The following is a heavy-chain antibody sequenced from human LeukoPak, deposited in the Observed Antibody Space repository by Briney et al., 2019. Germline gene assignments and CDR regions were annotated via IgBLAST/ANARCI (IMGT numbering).Heavy chain of an antibody. V-gene: IGHV3-23*01. D-gene: IGHD5-24*01. CDR2: ISGSGSGGST. CDR1: GLTVSSNY. CDR3: AKSGYNRFDY. J-gene: IGHJ4*02. Sequence: PGGSLRLSCVASGLTVSSNYMSWVRQAPGKGLEWVSSISGSGSGGSTYYADSVKGRFTISRDNSKNTLYLQMNSLIAEDTAVYYCAKSGYNRFDYWGQGTRVTVSS.